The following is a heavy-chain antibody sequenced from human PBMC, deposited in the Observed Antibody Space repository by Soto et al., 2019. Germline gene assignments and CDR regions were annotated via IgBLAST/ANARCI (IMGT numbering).Heavy chain of an antibody. CDR2: IYYSGST. Sequence: SETLSLTCPFSFGSISSSSYYLGFLLQPPGKGLEWIGSIYYSGSTYYNPSLKSRVTISVDTSKNQFSLKLSSVTAADTAVYYCARQDIAVAGGKYWGQGTLVTVSS. CDR3: ARQDIAVAGGKY. V-gene: IGHV4-39*01. J-gene: IGHJ4*02. D-gene: IGHD6-19*01. CDR1: FGSISSSSYY.